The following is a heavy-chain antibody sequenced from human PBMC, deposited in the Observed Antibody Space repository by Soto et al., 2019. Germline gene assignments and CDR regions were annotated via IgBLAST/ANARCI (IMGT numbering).Heavy chain of an antibody. CDR3: VHLLTGGRFDS. J-gene: IGHJ4*02. D-gene: IGHD3-16*01. Sequence: QITLKESGPSLVKPTETLTLTCTFSGFSLSSSGVGVAWVRQPPGNPLEWLALFYWDDDKYTSPSLKSRLTITKDTSKSHVVLLMTNLDPVDTATYFCVHLLTGGRFDSWGQGTMVTVSS. CDR2: FYWDDDK. V-gene: IGHV2-5*02. CDR1: GFSLSSSGVG.